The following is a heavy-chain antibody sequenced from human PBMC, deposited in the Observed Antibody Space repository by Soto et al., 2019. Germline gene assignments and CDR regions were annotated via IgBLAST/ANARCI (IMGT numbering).Heavy chain of an antibody. J-gene: IGHJ4*02. Sequence: QVQLVQSGAEVKKPGASVKVSCKASGYTLTTSGFSWVRQAPGQGLEWMGWISANNVTTNYAQKFQGRLTMTTDTSMTTAHMELRSLGSDDTAVYYCARDLRGSGSFAYWGQGTLVTVSS. CDR2: ISANNVTT. V-gene: IGHV1-18*01. D-gene: IGHD1-26*01. CDR3: ARDLRGSGSFAY. CDR1: GYTLTTSG.